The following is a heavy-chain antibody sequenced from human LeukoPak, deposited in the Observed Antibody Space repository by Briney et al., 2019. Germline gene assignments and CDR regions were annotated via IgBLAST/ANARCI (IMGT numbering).Heavy chain of an antibody. D-gene: IGHD2-15*01. Sequence: GGSLRLSCAASGFTFSNYAMSWVRQAPGKGLQWVSSITSSSTYIYYADSVKGRFTISRDNARNSLYLQMNSLRAEDTAVYYCASRYCSGGSCYPGCHDYWGQGTLVTVSS. V-gene: IGHV3-21*01. CDR2: ITSSSTYI. CDR3: ASRYCSGGSCYPGCHDY. CDR1: GFTFSNYA. J-gene: IGHJ4*02.